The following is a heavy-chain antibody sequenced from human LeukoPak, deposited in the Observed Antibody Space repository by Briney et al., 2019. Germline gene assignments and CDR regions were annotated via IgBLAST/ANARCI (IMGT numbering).Heavy chain of an antibody. D-gene: IGHD2-15*01. J-gene: IGHJ4*02. V-gene: IGHV3-30*02. CDR2: IRYDGSNK. CDR1: GFTFSSYG. CDR3: AKEGPKRVAATLNY. Sequence: GGSLRLSCAATGFTFSSYGMHWLRQAPGKGLEWVAFIRYDGSNKYYADSVKGRFTISRDNSKNTLYLQMNSLRAEDTAVYYCAKEGPKRVAATLNYWGQGTLVTVSS.